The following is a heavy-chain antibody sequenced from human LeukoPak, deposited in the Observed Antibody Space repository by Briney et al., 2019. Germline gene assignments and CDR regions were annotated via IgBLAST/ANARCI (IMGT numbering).Heavy chain of an antibody. J-gene: IGHJ4*02. V-gene: IGHV3-23*01. D-gene: IGHD1-1*01. CDR2: ISGSGGST. CDR1: EFTFSSFA. CDR3: AKASNTWNYFDY. Sequence: PGGSLRLSCAASEFTFSSFAMSWVRQAPGKGLEWVSAISGSGGSTYYADSVKGRFTISRDNSKNTLSLQMNSLRAEDTAIYYCAKASNTWNYFDYWGQGTLVTVSS.